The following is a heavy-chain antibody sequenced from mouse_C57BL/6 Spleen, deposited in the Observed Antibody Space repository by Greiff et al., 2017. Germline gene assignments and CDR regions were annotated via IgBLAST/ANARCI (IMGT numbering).Heavy chain of an antibody. V-gene: IGHV1-80*01. CDR1: GYAFSSYW. J-gene: IGHJ4*01. CDR2: IYPGDGDT. CDR3: ARDRVAEDAMDY. Sequence: QVQLQQSGAELVKPGASVKISCKASGYAFSSYWMNWVKQRPGKGLEWIGQIYPGDGDTNYNGKFKGKATLTVDKSSSTAYMQLSSLTSEDSAVYICARDRVAEDAMDYWGQGTSVTVSS.